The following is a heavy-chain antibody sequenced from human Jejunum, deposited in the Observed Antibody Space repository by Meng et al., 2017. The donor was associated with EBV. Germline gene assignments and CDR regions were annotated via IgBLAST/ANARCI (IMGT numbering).Heavy chain of an antibody. Sequence: RPQEAGPGLVKPSATLSLPCTVSGCSVNSGNVYWSWIRQPPGKGLAWIGYIYYSGSTNYIPSLKSRVTISLDTSKNQFSLKLSSVTAADTAVYYCAGLRYSGYDRAFDYWGQGALVTVSS. CDR3: AGLRYSGYDRAFDY. V-gene: IGHV4-61*01. CDR2: IYYSGST. CDR1: GCSVNSGNVY. D-gene: IGHD5-12*01. J-gene: IGHJ4*02.